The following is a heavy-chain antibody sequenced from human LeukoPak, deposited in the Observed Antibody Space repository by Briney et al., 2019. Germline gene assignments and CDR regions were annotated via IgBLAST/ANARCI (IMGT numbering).Heavy chain of an antibody. CDR2: IYHSGST. CDR1: GYSISSGYY. Sequence: SETLSLTCTVSGYSISSGYYWGWIRQPPGKGLEWIGSIYHSGSTYYNPSLKSRVTISVDTSKNQFSLKLSSVTAADTAVCYCARGGADSTPYDFWSGYFGAFDIWGQGTMVTVSS. V-gene: IGHV4-38-2*02. D-gene: IGHD3-3*01. CDR3: ARGGADSTPYDFWSGYFGAFDI. J-gene: IGHJ3*02.